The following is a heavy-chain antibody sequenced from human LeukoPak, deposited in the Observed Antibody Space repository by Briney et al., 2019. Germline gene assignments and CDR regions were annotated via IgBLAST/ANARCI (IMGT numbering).Heavy chain of an antibody. CDR2: INPNNGGT. D-gene: IGHD3-16*02. Sequence: ASVKVSCKASGYIFTDYYMHWVRQAPGQGLEWMGWINPNNGGTNYAQKLQGRVTMTTDTSTSTAYMELRSLRSDDTAVYYCARVYDYVWGSYRYTVYGAFDIWGQGTMVTVSS. J-gene: IGHJ3*02. CDR1: GYIFTDYY. CDR3: ARVYDYVWGSYRYTVYGAFDI. V-gene: IGHV1-18*04.